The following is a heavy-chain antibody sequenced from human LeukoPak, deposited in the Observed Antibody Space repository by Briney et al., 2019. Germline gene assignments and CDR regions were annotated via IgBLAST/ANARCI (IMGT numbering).Heavy chain of an antibody. Sequence: GGSLRLSCAASGFTFSSYSMNWVHQAPGKRLEWVSSISSTSTTIYYADSVKGRFTISRDNAKNSLYLQMNSLRDEDTAVYYCARTYGSGTNFDYWGQGTLVTVSS. V-gene: IGHV3-48*02. CDR1: GFTFSSYS. J-gene: IGHJ4*02. CDR3: ARTYGSGTNFDY. CDR2: ISSTSTTI. D-gene: IGHD6-19*01.